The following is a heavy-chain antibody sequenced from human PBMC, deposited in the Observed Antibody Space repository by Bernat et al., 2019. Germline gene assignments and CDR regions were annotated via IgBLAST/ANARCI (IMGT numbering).Heavy chain of an antibody. CDR1: GGTFSSYA. J-gene: IGHJ6*03. Sequence: QVQLVQSGAEVKKPGSSVKVSCKASGGTFSSYAISWVRQAPGQGLEWMGGIIPIFGTANYAQKFQGRVTITADESTSTAYMELSSLRSEDAAVYYCARDGTSRVGIAYNYYYMDVWGKGTTVTVSS. CDR2: IIPIFGTA. V-gene: IGHV1-69*01. CDR3: ARDGTSRVGIAYNYYYMDV. D-gene: IGHD2-21*01.